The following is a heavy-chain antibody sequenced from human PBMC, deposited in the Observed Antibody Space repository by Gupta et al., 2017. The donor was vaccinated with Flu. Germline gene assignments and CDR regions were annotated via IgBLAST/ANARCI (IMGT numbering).Heavy chain of an antibody. V-gene: IGHV3-66*02. D-gene: IGHD6-6*01. CDR1: GFTVSSNS. CDR2: IYSGGST. J-gene: IGHJ3*02. CDR3: ARDREGSSSSPNAFDI. Sequence: EVQLVESGGGLVQPGGSLRLSCAASGFTVSSNSMSWVRQAPGKGLEWVSVIYSGGSTYYADSVKGRFTISRDNSKNTLYLQMNSLRAEDTAVYYCARDREGSSSSPNAFDIWGQGTMVTVSS.